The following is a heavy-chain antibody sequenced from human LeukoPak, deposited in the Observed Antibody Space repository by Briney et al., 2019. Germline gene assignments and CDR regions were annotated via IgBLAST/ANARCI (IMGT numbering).Heavy chain of an antibody. CDR1: GGSISSYY. D-gene: IGHD6-13*01. J-gene: IGHJ3*02. CDR3: ARDSEYSSSWDDAFDI. Sequence: SETLSLTCTVSGGSISSYYWSWIRQPAGKGLEWVGRIYTSGSTNYNPSLKSRVTMSVDTSKNQFPLKLSSVTAADTAVYYCARDSEYSSSWDDAFDIWGQGTMVTVSS. V-gene: IGHV4-4*07. CDR2: IYTSGST.